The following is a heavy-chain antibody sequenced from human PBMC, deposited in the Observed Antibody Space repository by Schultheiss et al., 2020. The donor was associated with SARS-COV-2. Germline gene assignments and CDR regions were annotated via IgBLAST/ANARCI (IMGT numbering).Heavy chain of an antibody. Sequence: SETLSLTCAVYGGSFSGYYWSWIRQPPGKGLEWIGEINHSGSTNYNPSLKSRVTISVDTSKNQFSLKLSSVTAADTAVYYCARVSVTRVSYYFDYWGQGTLVTVSS. J-gene: IGHJ4*02. V-gene: IGHV4-34*01. D-gene: IGHD4-17*01. CDR3: ARVSVTRVSYYFDY. CDR1: GGSFSGYY. CDR2: INHSGST.